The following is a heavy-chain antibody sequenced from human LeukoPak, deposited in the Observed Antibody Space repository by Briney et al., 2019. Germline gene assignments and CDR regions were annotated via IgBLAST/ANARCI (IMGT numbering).Heavy chain of an antibody. CDR1: GFTFSSYA. Sequence: GSLRLSCAASGFTFSSYAMHWVRQPPGKGLEWIGSIYYSGSTYYNPSLKSRVTISVDTSKNQFSLKLSSVTAADTAVYYCARDKVYWFDPWGQGTLVTVSS. J-gene: IGHJ5*02. CDR3: ARDKVYWFDP. CDR2: IYYSGST. V-gene: IGHV4-39*07.